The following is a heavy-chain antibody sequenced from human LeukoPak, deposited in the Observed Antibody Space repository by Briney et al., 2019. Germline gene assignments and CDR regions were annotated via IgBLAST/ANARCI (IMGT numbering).Heavy chain of an antibody. CDR3: ARGPRGYSSGWFFDS. CDR1: GGSISNYY. D-gene: IGHD6-19*01. V-gene: IGHV4-59*01. J-gene: IGHJ4*02. CDR2: IYHTGST. Sequence: SETLSLTCSVTGGSISNYYWSWIRQPPGKGLEWIGYIYHTGSTNYNPSLKSRVTMSVDMSKNQFSLKLNSGTAADTAVYYCARGPRGYSSGWFFDSWGQGTLVTVSS.